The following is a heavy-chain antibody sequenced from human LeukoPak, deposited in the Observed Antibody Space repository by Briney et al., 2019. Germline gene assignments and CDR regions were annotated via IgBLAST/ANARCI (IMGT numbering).Heavy chain of an antibody. V-gene: IGHV3-74*01. D-gene: IGHD3-16*01. CDR2: IKYDGSST. Sequence: GGSLRLSCAASGFIFSDYWMHWVRQGPGKGLEWVSRIKYDGSSTSYADSVKGRFTIPRDNAKNTLYLQMNSLRAEDTAVYYCARGVGELDYWGQGTLVTVSS. CDR3: ARGVGELDY. CDR1: GFIFSDYW. J-gene: IGHJ4*02.